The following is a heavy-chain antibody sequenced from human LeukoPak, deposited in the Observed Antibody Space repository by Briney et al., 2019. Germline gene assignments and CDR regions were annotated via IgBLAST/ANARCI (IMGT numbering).Heavy chain of an antibody. J-gene: IGHJ4*02. V-gene: IGHV3-11*01. Sequence: GGSLRLSCAASGFTFSDYYMSWIRQAPGKGLEWVSYISSSGSTIYYADSVKGRFTISRDNAKNSLYLQMNSLRAEDTAVYYCAEDQYSSGWYDGDFDYWGQGTLVTVSS. CDR1: GFTFSDYY. D-gene: IGHD6-19*01. CDR2: ISSSGSTI. CDR3: AEDQYSSGWYDGDFDY.